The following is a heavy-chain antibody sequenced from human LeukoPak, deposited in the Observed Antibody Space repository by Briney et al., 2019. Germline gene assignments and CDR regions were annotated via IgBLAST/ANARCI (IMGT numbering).Heavy chain of an antibody. CDR3: ASGGVPAAIGYFDY. CDR1: GYTLTELS. V-gene: IGHV1-46*01. CDR2: INPSGGST. D-gene: IGHD2-2*01. J-gene: IGHJ4*02. Sequence: ASVKVSCKVSGYTLTELSMHWVRQAPGQGLEWMGIINPSGGSTSYAQKFQGRVTMTRDTSTSTVYMELSSLRSEDTAVYYCASGGVPAAIGYFDYWGQGTLVTVSS.